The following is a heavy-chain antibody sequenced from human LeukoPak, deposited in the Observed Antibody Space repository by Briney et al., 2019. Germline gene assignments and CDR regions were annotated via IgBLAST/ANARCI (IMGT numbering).Heavy chain of an antibody. Sequence: PGGSLRLSCAASGFTFSSYGMHWVRQAPGKGLEWAAVISYDGSNKYYADSVKGRFTISRDNSKNTLYLQMNSLRAEDTAVYYCAKDSAVGFGELLFYFDYWGQGTLVTVSS. V-gene: IGHV3-30*18. CDR3: AKDSAVGFGELLFYFDY. D-gene: IGHD3-10*01. CDR1: GFTFSSYG. CDR2: ISYDGSNK. J-gene: IGHJ4*02.